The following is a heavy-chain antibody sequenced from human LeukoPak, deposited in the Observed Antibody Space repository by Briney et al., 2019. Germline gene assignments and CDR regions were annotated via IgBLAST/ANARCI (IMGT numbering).Heavy chain of an antibody. CDR3: VRAVGPVGGYDSP. Sequence: NPSETLSLTCTVSGGSFSSYYWSWIRQPPGKGLEWIGYIYYSGSTNYNPSLKSRVTISLDTPKNQFSLKLSSVTAADTAVYYCVRAVGPVGGYDSPWGQGTLVTVSS. D-gene: IGHD5-12*01. V-gene: IGHV4-59*01. CDR2: IYYSGST. J-gene: IGHJ5*02. CDR1: GGSFSSYY.